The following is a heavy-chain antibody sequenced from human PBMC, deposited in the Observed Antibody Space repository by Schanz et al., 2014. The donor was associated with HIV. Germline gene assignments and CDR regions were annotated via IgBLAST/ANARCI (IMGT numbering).Heavy chain of an antibody. V-gene: IGHV1-69*01. D-gene: IGHD2-15*01. CDR3: ARWGRGCSGGSCYWGYYGMDV. Sequence: QVQLVQSGAEVKKPGSSVKVSCKASGGIFSYHAINWVRQAPGQGLEWMGGIIPIFATPNYAQKFQGRVTITADESTSTAYMELSSLRSDDTAVYYCARWGRGCSGGSCYWGYYGMDVWGQGTTVTVSS. CDR1: GGIFSYHA. CDR2: IIPIFATP. J-gene: IGHJ6*02.